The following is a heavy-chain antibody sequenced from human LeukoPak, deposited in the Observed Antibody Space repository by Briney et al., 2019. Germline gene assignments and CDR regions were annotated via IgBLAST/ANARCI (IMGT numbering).Heavy chain of an antibody. D-gene: IGHD3-16*01. J-gene: IGHJ4*02. V-gene: IGHV3-23*01. CDR1: GFTFSNYG. Sequence: GGSLRLSRAASGFTFSNYGMNWVRQAPGKGLEWVSVISGSGGTTYYADSVKGRFTISRDNSKNTLYLQMNSLRAEDTAVYYCAKSGITFGGPFDYWGQGTLVTVSS. CDR3: AKSGITFGGPFDY. CDR2: ISGSGGTT.